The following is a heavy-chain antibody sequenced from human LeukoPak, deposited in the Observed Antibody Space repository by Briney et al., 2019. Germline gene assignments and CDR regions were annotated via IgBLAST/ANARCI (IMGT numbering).Heavy chain of an antibody. CDR3: ARTEWLRSGYYFDY. CDR2: ISSSSSYI. D-gene: IGHD5-12*01. V-gene: IGHV3-21*01. J-gene: IGHJ4*02. CDR1: GFTFSSYT. Sequence: KSGGSLRLSCAASGFTFSSYTIHWVRQAPGKGLEWVSSISSSSSYIYYADSVKGRFTISRHNAKNSLFLQMDSLRAEDTAVYYCARTEWLRSGYYFDYWGQGTLVTVSS.